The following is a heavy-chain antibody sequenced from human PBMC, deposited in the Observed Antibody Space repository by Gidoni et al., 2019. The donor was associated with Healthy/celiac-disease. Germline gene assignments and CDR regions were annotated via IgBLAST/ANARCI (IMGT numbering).Heavy chain of an antibody. CDR3: ARDAWEWKPLSPPGDY. CDR1: GFTFSSYG. Sequence: QVQLVESGGGVVQPGRSLRLSCAASGFTFSSYGMHWVRQAPGKGLEWVAVIWYDGSNKYYADSVKGRFTISRDNSKNTLYLQMNSLRAEDTAVYYCARDAWEWKPLSPPGDYWGQGTLVTVSS. CDR2: IWYDGSNK. J-gene: IGHJ4*02. D-gene: IGHD3-3*01. V-gene: IGHV3-33*01.